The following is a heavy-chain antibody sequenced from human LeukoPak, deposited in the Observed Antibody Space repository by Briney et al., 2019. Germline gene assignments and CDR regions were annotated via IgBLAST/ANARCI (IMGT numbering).Heavy chain of an antibody. V-gene: IGHV1-2*02. D-gene: IGHD2-2*01. CDR1: VYTFSEYD. CDR2: INPNGGGT. CDR3: AGWSRLQLHGY. Sequence: ASVKVSCKASVYTFSEYDIYWVRPAPGQGLEWMGWINPNGGGTKYAQKFQGRGTMTRDTSISTGYMELSRLRSDDTALYYCAGWSRLQLHGYWGQGTLVTVSS. J-gene: IGHJ4*02.